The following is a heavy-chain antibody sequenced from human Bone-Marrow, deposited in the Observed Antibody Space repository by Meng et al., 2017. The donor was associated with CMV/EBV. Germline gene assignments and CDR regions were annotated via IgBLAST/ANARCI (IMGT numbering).Heavy chain of an antibody. V-gene: IGHV4-39*07. CDR2: IYYSGST. D-gene: IGHD1-26*01. CDR1: GGSISSSSYY. J-gene: IGHJ4*02. CDR3: ARWVSGNYQNYFDY. Sequence: GSLRLSCTVSGGSISSSSYYWGWIRQPPGKGLEWIGSIYYSGSTYYNPSLKSRVTISVDTSKNQFSLKLSSVTAADTAVYYCARWVSGNYQNYFDYWGQGTLVTVSS.